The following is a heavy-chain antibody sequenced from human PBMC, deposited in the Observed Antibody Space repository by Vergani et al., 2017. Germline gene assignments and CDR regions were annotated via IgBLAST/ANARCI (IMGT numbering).Heavy chain of an antibody. V-gene: IGHV1-24*01. CDR2: FDPEDGET. Sequence: QVQLVQSGAEVKKPGASVKVSCKVSGYTLTELSMHWVRQAPGKGLEWMGGFDPEDGETIYAQKFQGRVTMTEDTSTDTAYMELSNLGAEDTAVYYCARAGGQPRGVGSPVSWFDPWGQGTLVTVSS. CDR1: GYTLTELS. D-gene: IGHD4-23*01. J-gene: IGHJ5*02. CDR3: ARAGGQPRGVGSPVSWFDP.